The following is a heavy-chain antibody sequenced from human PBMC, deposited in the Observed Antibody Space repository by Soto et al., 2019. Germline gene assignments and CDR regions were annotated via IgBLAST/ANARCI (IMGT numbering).Heavy chain of an antibody. Sequence: SQPMSLSRTVAEGSSISLGGCWSVTSQPPGKGLQWIGNIYYSGSTDYNPSLRSGVTISVDTSKSQFSLKLNSVTAADTALYYCARVEMATAYYFDCWGQGTLVTVSS. D-gene: IGHD5-18*01. CDR1: EGSSISLGGC. CDR2: IYYSGST. V-gene: IGHV4-31*02. CDR3: ARVEMATAYYFDC. J-gene: IGHJ4*02.